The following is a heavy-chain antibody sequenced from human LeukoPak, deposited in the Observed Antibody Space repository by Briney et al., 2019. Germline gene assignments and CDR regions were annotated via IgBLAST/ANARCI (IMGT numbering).Heavy chain of an antibody. V-gene: IGHV3-53*01. CDR2: IYSGGST. CDR3: AGPTCLRGGYCSTNS. CDR1: GFSVSSNY. Sequence: GGSLRLSCAASGFSVSSNYMSRVRQAPGKGLEWVSVIYSGGSTYYADSVKGRFTISRDNAKKSLYLQMDSLRAEDTAVYYCAGPTCLRGGYCSTNSWGQGTLVTVSS. J-gene: IGHJ4*02. D-gene: IGHD2-2*01.